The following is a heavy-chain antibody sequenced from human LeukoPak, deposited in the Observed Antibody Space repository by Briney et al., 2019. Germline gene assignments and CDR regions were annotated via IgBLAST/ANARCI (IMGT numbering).Heavy chain of an antibody. D-gene: IGHD3-10*02. CDR2: MSWNSGRI. Sequence: GGSLRLSCAASGFTFDDYGMHWVRQAPGKGLEWGSGMSWNSGRIGYADSVKGRFTISGDNAKNSVYLQMNSLRAEDTAVYYCARDFSVVRGNIFDSWGQGTLVTVSS. CDR1: GFTFDDYG. J-gene: IGHJ4*02. CDR3: ARDFSVVRGNIFDS. V-gene: IGHV3-9*01.